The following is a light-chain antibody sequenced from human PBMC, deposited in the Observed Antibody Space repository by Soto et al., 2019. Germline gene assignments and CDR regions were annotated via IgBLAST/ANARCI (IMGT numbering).Light chain of an antibody. Sequence: DIVMTQSPDSLAVSLGERATINCKSSQSVLYSPNNKNYLSWYQQKPGQPPKLLIYWASTRESGVPDRFSGSGSGTDFTLTISSLQAEDVEVYYCQQLGYTPRTLGQGTKVDIK. V-gene: IGKV4-1*01. J-gene: IGKJ1*01. CDR3: QQLGYTPRT. CDR2: WAS. CDR1: QSVLYSPNNKNY.